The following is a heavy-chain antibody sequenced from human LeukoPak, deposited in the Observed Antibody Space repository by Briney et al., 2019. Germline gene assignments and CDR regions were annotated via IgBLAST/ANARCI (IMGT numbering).Heavy chain of an antibody. CDR3: AKDHTIFGVVTNTDFDY. CDR1: GFTFDDYA. J-gene: IGHJ4*02. CDR2: ISWNSGSI. D-gene: IGHD3-3*01. Sequence: GGSLRLSCAASGFTFDDYAMPWVRQAPGKGLEWVSGISWNSGSIGYADSVKGRFTISRDNAKNSLYLQMNSLRAEDTALYYCAKDHTIFGVVTNTDFDYWGQGTLVTVSS. V-gene: IGHV3-9*01.